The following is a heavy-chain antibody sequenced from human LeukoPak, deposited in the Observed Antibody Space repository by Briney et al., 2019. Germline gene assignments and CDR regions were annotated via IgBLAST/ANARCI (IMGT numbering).Heavy chain of an antibody. CDR2: FDPEDDET. J-gene: IGHJ4*02. D-gene: IGHD4-17*01. CDR1: GNTLTEVS. Sequence: ASVTVSCKVSGNTLTEVSIHWVRQTPGTGLEWMGGFDPEDDETLYAQKFQGRVTMTEDKSTDTAYMELTSLRSDDTAVYYCATDIPGDEGVGVGYWGQGTLVTVSS. CDR3: ATDIPGDEGVGVGY. V-gene: IGHV1-24*01.